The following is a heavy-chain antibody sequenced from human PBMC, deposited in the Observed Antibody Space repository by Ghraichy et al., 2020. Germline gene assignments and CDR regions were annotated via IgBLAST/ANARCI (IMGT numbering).Heavy chain of an antibody. J-gene: IGHJ5*02. CDR2: IYHSGST. V-gene: IGHV4-38-2*01. CDR3: ARGSSGSYYGLAYNWFDP. CDR1: GYSISSVYY. D-gene: IGHD3-10*01. Sequence: SETLSLTCAVSGYSISSVYYWGWIRQPPGKGLEWIGSIYHSGSTYYNPSLKSRVTISVDTSKNQFSLKLSSVTAADTAVYYCARGSSGSYYGLAYNWFDPWGQGTLVTVSS.